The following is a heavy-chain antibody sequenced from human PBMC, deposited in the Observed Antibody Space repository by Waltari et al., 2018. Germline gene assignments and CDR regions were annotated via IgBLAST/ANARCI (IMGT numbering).Heavy chain of an antibody. CDR1: GGSIPNHY. CDR2: INHSGTT. D-gene: IGHD3-22*01. Sequence: QVQLQESGPRLVKPSETLSLPCPVSGGSIPNHYWRWLRQPPGKGLEWMGYINHSGTTHYNPSLKSRVSMSVDTSKNQLSLKLTSVTAADTALYYCARDDYYDTSGYSLMVGFDVWGPGTMVTVSS. CDR3: ARDDYYDTSGYSLMVGFDV. J-gene: IGHJ3*01. V-gene: IGHV4-59*11.